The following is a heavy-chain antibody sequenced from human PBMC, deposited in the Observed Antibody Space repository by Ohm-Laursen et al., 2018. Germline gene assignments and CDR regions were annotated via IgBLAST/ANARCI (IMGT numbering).Heavy chain of an antibody. CDR3: ARGYLKEVIISNRYNWFNP. D-gene: IGHD3-22*01. Sequence: ASVKASCKAFGYTFTDYLIQWVRQAPGQGLEWMGWIKSSSGDTKYAQKFEGRVTMTRDTSIGTAYMELTRLTSDDTAVYYCARGYLKEVIISNRYNWFNPWGQGTLVTVSS. CDR1: GYTFTDYL. J-gene: IGHJ5*02. CDR2: IKSSSGDT. V-gene: IGHV1-2*02.